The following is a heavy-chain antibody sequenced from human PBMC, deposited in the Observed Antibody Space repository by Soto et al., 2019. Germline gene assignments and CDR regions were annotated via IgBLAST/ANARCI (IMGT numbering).Heavy chain of an antibody. V-gene: IGHV6-1*01. D-gene: IGHD6-19*01. CDR1: GDSVSSNSAA. J-gene: IGHJ6*02. CDR3: ARDRREQWLASTYYYYGMDV. Sequence: SQTLSLTCAISGDSVSSNSAAWNWIRQSPSRGLEWLGRTYYRSKWYNDYAVSVKSRITINPDTSKNQFSLQLNSVTPEDTAVYYCARDRREQWLASTYYYYGMDVWGQGTTVTSP. CDR2: TYYRSKWYN.